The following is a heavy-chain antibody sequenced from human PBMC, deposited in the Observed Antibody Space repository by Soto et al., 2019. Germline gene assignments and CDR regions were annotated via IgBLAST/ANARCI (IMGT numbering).Heavy chain of an antibody. CDR2: IIPIFGTA. V-gene: IGHV1-69*13. J-gene: IGHJ6*02. D-gene: IGHD2-2*01. Sequence: SVKVSCKASGGTFSSYAISWVRQAPGPGLEWMGGIIPIFGTANYAQKFQGRVTITADESTSTAYMELSSLRSEDTAVYYCARDLDIVVVPAAHYYYGMDVWGQGTTVTVSS. CDR3: ARDLDIVVVPAAHYYYGMDV. CDR1: GGTFSSYA.